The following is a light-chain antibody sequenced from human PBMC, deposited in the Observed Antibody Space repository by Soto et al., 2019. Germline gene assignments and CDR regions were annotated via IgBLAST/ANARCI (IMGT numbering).Light chain of an antibody. V-gene: IGKV3-20*01. CDR1: QSVSSY. Sequence: EIVLTQSPGTLSLSPGERATLSCRASQSVSSYLAWYQQKPGQAPRLLIYGSSIRATGIPDRFSGSGSGTDFTLTISRLEPEDFAVYYCQQYAGSLSWTFGQGTKVDIK. CDR2: GSS. J-gene: IGKJ1*01. CDR3: QQYAGSLSWT.